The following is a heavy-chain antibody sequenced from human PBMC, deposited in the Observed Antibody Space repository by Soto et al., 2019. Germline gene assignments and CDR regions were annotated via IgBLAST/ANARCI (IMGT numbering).Heavy chain of an antibody. J-gene: IGHJ4*02. Sequence: SETLSLTCAVSGYSISSSNWWGWIRQPPGKGLEWIGYIYYSGSTYYNPSLKSRVTMSVDTSKNQFSLKLSSVTAVDTAVYYCATTLQQRVQGIDDWGQGTLATVAS. V-gene: IGHV4-28*01. CDR2: IYYSGST. CDR1: GYSISSSNW. D-gene: IGHD6-6*01. CDR3: ATTLQQRVQGIDD.